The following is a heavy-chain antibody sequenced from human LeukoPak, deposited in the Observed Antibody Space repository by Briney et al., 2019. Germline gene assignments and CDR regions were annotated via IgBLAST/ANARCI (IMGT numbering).Heavy chain of an antibody. CDR3: ARSPLGIAPFDY. J-gene: IGHJ4*02. CDR1: GFTFSSYS. D-gene: IGHD7-27*01. CDR2: IRNKANRYTT. V-gene: IGHV3-72*01. Sequence: GGSLRLSCAASGFTFSSYSMNWVRQAPGEGLEWVARIRNKANRYTTEYAASVKGRFTISRDDSENSLYLQMDSLKTEDTAVYYCARSPLGIAPFDYWGQGTLVTVSS.